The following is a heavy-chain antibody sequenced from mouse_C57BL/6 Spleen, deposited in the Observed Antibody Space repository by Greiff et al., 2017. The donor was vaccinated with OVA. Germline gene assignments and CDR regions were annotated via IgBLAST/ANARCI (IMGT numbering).Heavy chain of an antibody. CDR1: GYTFTDYE. V-gene: IGHV1-15*01. J-gene: IGHJ1*03. CDR2: IDPETGGT. Sequence: VQLQQSGAELVRPGASVTLSCKASGYTFTDYEMHWVKQTPVHGLEWIGAIDPETGGTAYNQKFKGKAILTADKSSSTAYMELRSLTSEDSAVYYCTRPDNWYCDVWGTGTTVTVSS. CDR3: TRPDNWYCDV.